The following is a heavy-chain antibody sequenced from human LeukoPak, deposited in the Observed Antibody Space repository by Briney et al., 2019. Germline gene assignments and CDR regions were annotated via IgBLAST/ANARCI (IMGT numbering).Heavy chain of an antibody. V-gene: IGHV3-15*01. CDR3: TLTEATISTRGARCFSYYYTDV. CDR2: IKSNAAGGTT. CDR1: GFTFSNAW. J-gene: IGHJ6*03. D-gene: IGHD5-24*01. Sequence: PGGSLRLSCIASGFTFSNAWMSWVRQVPGKGREWLGRIKSNAAGGTTDYAAPVKGRVTVSSDDSRNTLYLQMNNLEIEYTAVYYCTLTEATISTRGARCFSYYYTDVWGKGGSVTVSS.